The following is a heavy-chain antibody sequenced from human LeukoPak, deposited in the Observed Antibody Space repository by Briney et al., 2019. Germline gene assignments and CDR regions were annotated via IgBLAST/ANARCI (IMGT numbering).Heavy chain of an antibody. CDR3: ARREIVVVVAATQAGFDP. CDR2: INHSGST. J-gene: IGHJ5*02. V-gene: IGHV4-34*01. Sequence: PSETLSLTCAVYGGSFSGYYWSWIRQPPGKGLEWIGEINHSGSTNYNPSLKSRVTISVDTSKNQFSLKLSSVTAADTAVYYCARREIVVVVAATQAGFDPWGQGTLVIVSS. CDR1: GGSFSGYY. D-gene: IGHD2-15*01.